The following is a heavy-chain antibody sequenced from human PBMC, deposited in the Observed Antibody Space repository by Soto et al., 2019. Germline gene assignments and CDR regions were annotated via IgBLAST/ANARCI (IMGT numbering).Heavy chain of an antibody. Sequence: QVQLVQSGAEVKEPGSSVKVSCKASGGTFNSDTINWVRQAPGQGLEWMGRINSILGISNYAQKFQGRIAITADKSMNSGYMELSSRRCEATAVCYCARGPVRGMGGDSWGQGPLVNVSS. J-gene: IGHJ5*01. V-gene: IGHV1-69*02. CDR2: INSILGIS. D-gene: IGHD3-16*01. CDR3: ARGPVRGMGGDS. CDR1: GGTFNSDT.